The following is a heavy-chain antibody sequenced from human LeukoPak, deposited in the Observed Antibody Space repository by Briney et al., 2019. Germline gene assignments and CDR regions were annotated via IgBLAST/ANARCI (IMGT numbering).Heavy chain of an antibody. J-gene: IGHJ4*02. CDR2: FIPVLGTA. D-gene: IGHD3-3*02. Sequence: SSVTVSCKASGGTFSDYALNWVRQAPGQGLEWMGVFIPVLGTANSTQNFQDRVTITADISTNTVYMEVRNLRSDDTAVYYCARVEGPSIFGVVDYWGQGTLVTVSS. V-gene: IGHV1-69*10. CDR3: ARVEGPSIFGVVDY. CDR1: GGTFSDYA.